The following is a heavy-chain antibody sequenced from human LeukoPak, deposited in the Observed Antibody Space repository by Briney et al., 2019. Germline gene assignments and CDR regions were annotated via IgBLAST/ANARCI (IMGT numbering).Heavy chain of an antibody. CDR1: GGTFSNYG. V-gene: IGHV1-69*01. J-gene: IGHJ4*02. Sequence: SVKVSCKGSGGTFSNYGLSWVRQAPGQGLGWMGGIIPLFGSANRAQNFQGRVTITADESTSTAYMELSSLRSEDTAVYYCARGRYHSSDYRQNYFDYWGQGTLVTVSS. CDR3: ARGRYHSSDYRQNYFDY. CDR2: IIPLFGSA. D-gene: IGHD3-22*01.